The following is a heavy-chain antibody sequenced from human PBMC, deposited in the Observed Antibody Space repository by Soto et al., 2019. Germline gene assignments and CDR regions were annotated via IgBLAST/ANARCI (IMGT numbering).Heavy chain of an antibody. V-gene: IGHV4-4*07. CDR3: ARTPLWFGNYGMDV. CDR2: IYTSGST. D-gene: IGHD3-10*01. J-gene: IGHJ6*02. Sequence: PSETLSLTCTVSGGSISSYYWSWIRQPAGKGLEWIGRIYTSGSTNYNPSLKSRVTMSVXXXXXXFXLXLXXXTAAXTAVYYCARTPLWFGNYGMDVWGQGTTVTVSS. CDR1: GGSISSYY.